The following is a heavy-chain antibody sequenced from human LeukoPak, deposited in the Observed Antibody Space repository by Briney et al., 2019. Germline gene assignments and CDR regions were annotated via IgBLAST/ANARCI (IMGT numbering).Heavy chain of an antibody. CDR1: GYTFTSYA. Sequence: ASVKVSCKAPGYTFTSYAMHWVRQAPGQRLEWMGWINAGNGNTKYSQKFQGRVTITRDTSASTAYMELSSLRSEDTAVYYCASSTRYDILTGALDYWGQGTLVTVSS. V-gene: IGHV1-3*01. D-gene: IGHD3-9*01. J-gene: IGHJ4*02. CDR3: ASSTRYDILTGALDY. CDR2: INAGNGNT.